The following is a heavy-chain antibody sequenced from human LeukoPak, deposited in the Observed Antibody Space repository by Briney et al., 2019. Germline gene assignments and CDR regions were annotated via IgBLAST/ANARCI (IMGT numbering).Heavy chain of an antibody. Sequence: GEPLKISCKASGYSFTNYWIGWMRQMPGKGLEWMAMINPGDTNIAYSPSFQGQVTISADRSINTAYLQWSSLKASDTAMHYCARPRRAERDEDFWGQGTLVTVCS. D-gene: IGHD1-1*01. CDR1: GYSFTNYW. CDR2: INPGDTNI. V-gene: IGHV5-51*01. J-gene: IGHJ4*02. CDR3: ARPRRAERDEDF.